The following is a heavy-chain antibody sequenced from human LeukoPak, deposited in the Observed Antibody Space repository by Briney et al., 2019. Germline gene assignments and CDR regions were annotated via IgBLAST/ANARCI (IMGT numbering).Heavy chain of an antibody. D-gene: IGHD6-19*01. J-gene: IGHJ4*02. CDR3: AKGGGSSGRSYYFDY. Sequence: ASVKVSCKASGYTFTSYDINWVRQATGQGLEWIGWMNPNSGNTGYAQKFQGRVTITRNTSISTAYMELSSLRSEDTAVYYCAKGGGSSGRSYYFDYWGQGTLVTVSS. V-gene: IGHV1-8*01. CDR1: GYTFTSYD. CDR2: MNPNSGNT.